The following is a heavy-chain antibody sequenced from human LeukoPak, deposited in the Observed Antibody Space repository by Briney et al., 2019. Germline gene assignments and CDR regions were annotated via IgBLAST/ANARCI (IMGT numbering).Heavy chain of an antibody. CDR3: ATLAYRNALDI. Sequence: SETLSLTCTVSGGSISSYYWSWIRQPPGKGLDGIGYIYSSGRPKYNPSLKSRVTISVDTSKNQWSLQLRSVTAADTAVYYCATLAYRNALDIWGQGTMVSVSS. CDR1: GGSISSYY. J-gene: IGHJ3*02. D-gene: IGHD2-2*01. CDR2: IYSSGRP. V-gene: IGHV4-59*12.